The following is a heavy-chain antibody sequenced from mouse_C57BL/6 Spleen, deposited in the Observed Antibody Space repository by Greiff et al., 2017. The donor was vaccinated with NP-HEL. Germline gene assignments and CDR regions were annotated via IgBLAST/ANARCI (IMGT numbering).Heavy chain of an antibody. CDR3: ARSSGYPFYYAMDY. Sequence: QVQLKQPGAELVRPGSSVKLSCKASGYTFTSYWMHWVKQRPIQGLEWIGNIDPSDSETHYNQKFKDKATLTVDKSSSTAYMQLSSLTSEDSAVYYCARSSGYPFYYAMDYWGQGTSVTVSS. V-gene: IGHV1-52*01. D-gene: IGHD3-2*02. CDR1: GYTFTSYW. J-gene: IGHJ4*01. CDR2: IDPSDSET.